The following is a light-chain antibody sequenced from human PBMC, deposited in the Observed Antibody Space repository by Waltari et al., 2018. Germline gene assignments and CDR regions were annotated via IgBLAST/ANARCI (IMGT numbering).Light chain of an antibody. Sequence: DIVMTQAPDSLAVSPGERATISCKSSQSVFHHSRNKTYLAWYQQKVGQPPKLLIYWASTRGSGVPDRISGSGSATDFTLTVSSLQAEDVAVYYCQQYYETPHTFGQGTKLEIK. CDR2: WAS. CDR1: QSVFHHSRNKTY. V-gene: IGKV4-1*01. J-gene: IGKJ2*01. CDR3: QQYYETPHT.